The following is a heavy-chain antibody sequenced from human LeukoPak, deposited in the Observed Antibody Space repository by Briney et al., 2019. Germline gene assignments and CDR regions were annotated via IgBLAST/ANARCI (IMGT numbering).Heavy chain of an antibody. V-gene: IGHV3-15*01. CDR1: GFTFSNAW. CDR2: IKSKTDGGTT. Sequence: EPGGSLRLSCAASGFTFSNAWMNWVRQAPGKGLEWVGRIKSKTDGGTTDYAAPVKGRFSISRDDSQNTLFLQMNSLRAEDTAVYYCARDWRVNGYVAARPDYWGQGTLVTVSS. CDR3: ARDWRVNGYVAARPDY. D-gene: IGHD6-6*01. J-gene: IGHJ4*02.